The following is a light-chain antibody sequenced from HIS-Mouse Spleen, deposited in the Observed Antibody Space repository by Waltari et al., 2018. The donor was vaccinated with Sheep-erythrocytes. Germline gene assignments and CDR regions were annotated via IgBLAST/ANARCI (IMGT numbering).Light chain of an antibody. J-gene: IGKJ2*01. CDR1: QSVSSY. CDR2: DAS. Sequence: DIVMTQSPDSLAVSLGERATINCKSSQSVSSYLAWYQQKPGQAPRLLIYDASNRATGIPARVSGSGSGTDFTLTISSLEPEDFAVYYCQQRSNWYTFGQGTKLEIK. V-gene: IGKV3-11*01. CDR3: QQRSNWYT.